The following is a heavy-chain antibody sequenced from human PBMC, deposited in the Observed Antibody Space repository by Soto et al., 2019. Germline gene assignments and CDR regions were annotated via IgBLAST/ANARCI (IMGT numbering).Heavy chain of an antibody. CDR2: IYYSGST. CDR1: GGSSSSSSYY. Sequence: PSETLSLTCTVSGGSSSSSSYYWGWIRQPPGKGLEWIGSIYYSGSTYYNPSLKSRVTISVDTSKNQFSLKLSSVTVSDTAVYYCARTGSGSYLGYYYYGMDVWGQGTTVTVSS. CDR3: ARTGSGSYLGYYYYGMDV. V-gene: IGHV4-39*01. J-gene: IGHJ6*02. D-gene: IGHD3-10*01.